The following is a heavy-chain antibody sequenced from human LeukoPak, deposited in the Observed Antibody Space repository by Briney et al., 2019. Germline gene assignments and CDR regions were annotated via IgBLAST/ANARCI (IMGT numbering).Heavy chain of an antibody. CDR3: ARVAAIFGVVIVDY. D-gene: IGHD3-3*01. CDR1: GGSISSYY. V-gene: IGHV4-59*12. CDR2: IYYSGST. J-gene: IGHJ4*02. Sequence: PSETLSLTCTVSGGSISSYYWSWIRQPPGKGLEWIGYIYYSGSTDYNPSLKSRVTISVDTSKNQFSLKLSSVTAADTAVYYCARVAAIFGVVIVDYWGQGTLVTVSS.